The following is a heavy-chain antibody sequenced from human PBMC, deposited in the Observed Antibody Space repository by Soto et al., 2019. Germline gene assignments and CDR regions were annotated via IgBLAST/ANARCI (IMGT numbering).Heavy chain of an antibody. CDR1: GGSIISGDYY. D-gene: IGHD3-16*01. CDR3: ARDRSPGFMITFGGVTSGWFDP. Sequence: PSETLSLTCTVSGGSIISGDYYWSCIREPPWNGLELIGYIYYSGSTYYNPSLKSRVTISVDTSKNQFSLKLSSVTAADTAVYYCARDRSPGFMITFGGVTSGWFDPWGQGTLVTVSS. J-gene: IGHJ5*02. V-gene: IGHV4-30-4*01. CDR2: IYYSGST.